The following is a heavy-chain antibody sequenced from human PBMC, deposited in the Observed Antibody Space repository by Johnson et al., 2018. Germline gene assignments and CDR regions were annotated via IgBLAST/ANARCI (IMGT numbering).Heavy chain of an antibody. J-gene: IGHJ6*03. CDR2: IWYDGTNK. D-gene: IGHD3-3*01. V-gene: IGHV3-33*01. CDR1: GFTFSSYG. CDR3: ARSTYYDFWSSYYRYYYYYMDG. Sequence: QLVQSGGGVVQPGRSLRLSCAASGFTFSSYGMHWVRQAPGKGLEWVALIWYDGTNKYYADSVKGRFTISRDNSKNSLYLQMNSLKTEDTAVYYCARSTYYDFWSSYYRYYYYYMDGWGKGTTVTVSS.